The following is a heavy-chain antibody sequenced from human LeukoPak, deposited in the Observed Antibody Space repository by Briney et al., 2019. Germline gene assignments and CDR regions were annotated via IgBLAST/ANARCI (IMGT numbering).Heavy chain of an antibody. D-gene: IGHD3-10*01. CDR2: ITGGADST. J-gene: IGHJ6*03. Sequence: GGSLRLSCAASGFTFDDYAMHWVRQAPGKGLEWVSLITGGADSTYYTDSVKGRFPISRDNRKSSLYLQMNSLRTEDTALYYCAKAHGSGNYYFYYMDIWGKGTTVTVSS. CDR3: AKAHGSGNYYFYYMDI. V-gene: IGHV3-43*02. CDR1: GFTFDDYA.